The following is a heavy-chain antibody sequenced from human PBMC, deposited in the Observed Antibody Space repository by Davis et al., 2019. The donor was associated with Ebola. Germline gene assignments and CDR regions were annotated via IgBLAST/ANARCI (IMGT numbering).Heavy chain of an antibody. CDR2: IGTAGDT. J-gene: IGHJ6*02. Sequence: PGGSLRLSCAASGFTFSSYDMHWVRQATGKGLEWVSAIGTAGDTYYPGSVKGRFTISRENAKNSLYLQMNSLRAGDTAVYYCARDRLGIQLWSYYYYYGMDVWGQGTAVTVSS. D-gene: IGHD5-18*01. V-gene: IGHV3-13*01. CDR3: ARDRLGIQLWSYYYYYGMDV. CDR1: GFTFSSYD.